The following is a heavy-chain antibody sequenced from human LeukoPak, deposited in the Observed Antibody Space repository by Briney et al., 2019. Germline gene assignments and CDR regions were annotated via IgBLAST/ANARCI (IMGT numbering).Heavy chain of an antibody. CDR3: ARDKVYYGSGTYGY. CDR1: GFTFSSYW. J-gene: IGHJ4*02. D-gene: IGHD3-10*01. Sequence: GGSLRLSCAASGFTFSSYWVHWVRQVPGKGLVWVSHINSDGSSTNYADSVKGRFTISRDNAKNTLYLQMNSLRAEDTAVYFCARDKVYYGSGTYGYWGQGTLVTVSS. CDR2: INSDGSST. V-gene: IGHV3-74*01.